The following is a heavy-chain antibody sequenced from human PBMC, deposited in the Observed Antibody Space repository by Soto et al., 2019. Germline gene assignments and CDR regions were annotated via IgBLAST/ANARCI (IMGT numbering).Heavy chain of an antibody. D-gene: IGHD2-15*01. CDR2: INPSDGST. CDR3: ARDPQGYCSGGRCYYLDY. Sequence: QVQLVQSGAEVKKPGASVKVSCKASGYTLTSYHMHWVRQAPGQGLEWMGKINPSDGSTSYTQKFHGRVTMTRDTSTSTVYMELSSLRSEDTAIYYCARDPQGYCSGGRCYYLDYWGQGTLVTVSS. V-gene: IGHV1-46*01. J-gene: IGHJ4*02. CDR1: GYTLTSYH.